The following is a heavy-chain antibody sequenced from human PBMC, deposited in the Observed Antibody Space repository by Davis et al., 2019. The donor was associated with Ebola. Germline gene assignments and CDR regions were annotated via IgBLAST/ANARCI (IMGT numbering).Heavy chain of an antibody. J-gene: IGHJ5*02. CDR3: AKVPYGSGSSNWFDP. CDR2: ISGSGGST. D-gene: IGHD3-10*01. CDR1: GFTVSSNY. V-gene: IGHV3-23*01. Sequence: GGSLRLSCAASGFTVSSNYMSWVRQAPGKGLEWVSAISGSGGSTYYADSVKGRFTISRDNSKNTLYLQMNSLRAEDTAVYYCAKVPYGSGSSNWFDPWGQGTLVTVSS.